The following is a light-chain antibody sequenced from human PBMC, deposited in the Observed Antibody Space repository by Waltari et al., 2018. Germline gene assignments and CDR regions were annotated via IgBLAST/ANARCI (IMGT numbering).Light chain of an antibody. CDR2: AAS. CDR1: QDISSY. V-gene: IGKV1-9*01. J-gene: IGKJ4*01. CDR3: QQLNVYPLT. Sequence: DIQLTQSPSFLSASVGDRVTISCRASQDISSYLAWYQQKPGEAPKLLIYAASTLQSGVPSRFSDSGSGTEFTLTISSLQPEDFAAYYCQQLNVYPLTFGGGSKVEIK.